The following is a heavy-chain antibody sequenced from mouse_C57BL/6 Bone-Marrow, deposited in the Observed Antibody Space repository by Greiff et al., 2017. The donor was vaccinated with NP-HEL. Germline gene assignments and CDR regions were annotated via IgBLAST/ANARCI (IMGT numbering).Heavy chain of an antibody. V-gene: IGHV1-22*01. CDR3: ARGWLLPYFDY. CDR1: GYTFTDYN. D-gene: IGHD2-3*01. Sequence: EVQLQESGPELVKPGASVKMSCKASGYTFTDYNMHWVKQSHGKSLEWIGYINPNNGGTSYNQKFKGKATLTVNKSSSTAYMELRSLTSEDSAVYYCARGWLLPYFDYWGQGTTLTVSS. CDR2: INPNNGGT. J-gene: IGHJ2*01.